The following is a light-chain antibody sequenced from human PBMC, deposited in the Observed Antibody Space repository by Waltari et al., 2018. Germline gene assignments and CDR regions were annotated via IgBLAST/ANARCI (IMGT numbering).Light chain of an antibody. J-gene: IGLJ3*02. Sequence: QSVLTQPPSASGTPGQRVTISCSGSSSNIGSNTVNWYQQLPGTAPKLLNYSNNQRPAGVPDRFSGSKSGTSASLAISGLQSEDEADYYCVAWDDSLNGWVFGGGTKLTVL. CDR3: VAWDDSLNGWV. V-gene: IGLV1-44*01. CDR2: SNN. CDR1: SSNIGSNT.